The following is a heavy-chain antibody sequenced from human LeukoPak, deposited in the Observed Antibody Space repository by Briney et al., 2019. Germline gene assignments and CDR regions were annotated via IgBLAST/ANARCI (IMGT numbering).Heavy chain of an antibody. J-gene: IGHJ6*04. CDR1: GGSISGFY. CDR2: IYSSGST. Sequence: SETLSLTCSVSGGSISGFYWSWIRQPPGQTLEWIGYIYSSGSTNYNPSLQSRVTMSVDTSVNQFSLRLSSVTAADTAVYYCARFTSIRPSDVWGKGTTVTVSS. V-gene: IGHV4-4*09. D-gene: IGHD6-6*01. CDR3: ARFTSIRPSDV.